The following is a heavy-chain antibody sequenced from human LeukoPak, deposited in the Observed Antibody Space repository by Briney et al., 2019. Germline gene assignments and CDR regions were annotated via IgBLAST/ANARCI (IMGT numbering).Heavy chain of an antibody. V-gene: IGHV3-30*02. Sequence: SGGSLRLSCAASGFTFSSYGMHWVRQAPGKGLEWVAVIWYDGSNKYYADSVKGRFTISRDNSKNTLYLQMNSLRAEDTAVYYCAKDSAGHGVLRFLEWLPPNLDYRGQGTLVTVSS. CDR1: GFTFSSYG. CDR2: IWYDGSNK. CDR3: AKDSAGHGVLRFLEWLPPNLDY. J-gene: IGHJ4*02. D-gene: IGHD3-3*01.